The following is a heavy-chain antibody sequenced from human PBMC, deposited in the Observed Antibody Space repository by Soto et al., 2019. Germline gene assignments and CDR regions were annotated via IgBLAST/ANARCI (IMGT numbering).Heavy chain of an antibody. CDR3: AKDGPALQSGAYFDY. CDR1: GFTFSSYA. V-gene: IGHV3-23*01. J-gene: IGHJ4*02. D-gene: IGHD1-26*01. Sequence: PGGSLRLSCAASGFTFSSYAMSRVRQAPGKGLEWVSAISGSGGSTYYADSVKGRFTISRDNSKNTLYLQMNSLRAEDTAVYYCAKDGPALQSGAYFDYWGQGTLVTVSS. CDR2: ISGSGGST.